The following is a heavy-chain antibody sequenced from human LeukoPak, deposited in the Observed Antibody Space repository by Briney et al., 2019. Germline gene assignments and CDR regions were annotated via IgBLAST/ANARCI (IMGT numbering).Heavy chain of an antibody. Sequence: PSETLSLTCIVSAYSISSGYYWGWIRQPPGKGLEWIGSIYHSGTTYYNPSLKSRVTISVDTSKNQFSLKLSSVTAADTAVYYCARMDLDYRTFDYWGQGTLVTVSS. D-gene: IGHD5-12*01. CDR2: IYHSGTT. CDR1: AYSISSGYY. V-gene: IGHV4-38-2*02. J-gene: IGHJ4*02. CDR3: ARMDLDYRTFDY.